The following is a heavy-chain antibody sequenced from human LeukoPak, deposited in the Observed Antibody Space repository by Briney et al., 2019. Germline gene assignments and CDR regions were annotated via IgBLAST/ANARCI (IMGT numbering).Heavy chain of an antibody. CDR2: INYSGST. CDR1: SESFSGYF. CDR3: AREIGSLDAFDI. V-gene: IGHV4-34*01. J-gene: IGHJ3*02. D-gene: IGHD3-16*01. Sequence: SETLSLTCAIYSESFSGYFWSWIRQPPGKGLEWIGEINYSGSTNYNPSLKSRVTITFDTSKNQFSLKLTSVTAADTAVYYCAREIGSLDAFDIWGQGTMVTVSS.